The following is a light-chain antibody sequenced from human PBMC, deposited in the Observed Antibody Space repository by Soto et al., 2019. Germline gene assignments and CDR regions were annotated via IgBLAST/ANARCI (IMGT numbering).Light chain of an antibody. V-gene: IGKV3-11*01. CDR2: DAS. CDR1: QSVRHY. J-gene: IGKJ5*01. CDR3: QQRSNWLIT. Sequence: EIVLTQSPAPLSLSPGESATLSCRASQSVRHYLAWYQQKPGQAPRLLIYDASNRATGIPARFSGSGSGTDFTLTISSLEPEDFAVFYCQQRSNWLITFGQGTRLEIK.